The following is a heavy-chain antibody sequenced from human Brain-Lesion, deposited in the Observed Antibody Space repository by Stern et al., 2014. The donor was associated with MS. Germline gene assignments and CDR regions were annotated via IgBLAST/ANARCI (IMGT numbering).Heavy chain of an antibody. CDR2: VNNDGRRT. Sequence: QLVQSGGGLVQPGGSLRLSCAASGFTFSNYWMHWVRQAPGKGLVWVSRVNNDGRRTSYADSVKGRFTMSRDNAKNTLYLQMNSLRVEDTAIYYCARGERWFDSWGQGTLVTVSA. CDR1: GFTFSNYW. J-gene: IGHJ5*01. CDR3: ARGERWFDS. V-gene: IGHV3-74*01.